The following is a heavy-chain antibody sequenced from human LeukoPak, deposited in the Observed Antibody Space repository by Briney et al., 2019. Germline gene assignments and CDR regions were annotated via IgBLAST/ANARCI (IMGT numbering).Heavy chain of an antibody. CDR3: ARDEVGGLFPDY. CDR1: GFTFDDYA. Sequence: GGSPRLSCAASGFTFDDYAMHWVRQAPGKGLEWVSGISWNSGSIGYADSVRGRFTISRDNAKNSLYLQMNSLRAEDTAVYYCARDEVGGLFPDYWGQGTLVTVSS. J-gene: IGHJ4*02. V-gene: IGHV3-9*01. D-gene: IGHD3-10*01. CDR2: ISWNSGSI.